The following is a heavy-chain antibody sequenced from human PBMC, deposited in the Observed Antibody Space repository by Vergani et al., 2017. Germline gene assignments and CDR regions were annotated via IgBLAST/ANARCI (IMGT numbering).Heavy chain of an antibody. V-gene: IGHV3-53*01. CDR2: IYSGGST. CDR3: AREAGYDSSGYDAFDI. D-gene: IGHD3-22*01. Sequence: EVQLLESGGGLIQPGGSLRLSCAASGFTVSSNYMSWVRQAPGKGLEWVSVIYSGGSTYYADSVKGRFTIPRDNSKNTLYLQMNSLRAEDTAVYYCAREAGYDSSGYDAFDIWGQGTMVTVSS. CDR1: GFTVSSNY. J-gene: IGHJ3*02.